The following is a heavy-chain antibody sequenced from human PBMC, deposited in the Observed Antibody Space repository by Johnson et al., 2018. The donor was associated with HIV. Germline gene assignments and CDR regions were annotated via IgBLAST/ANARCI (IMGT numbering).Heavy chain of an antibody. D-gene: IGHD3-10*01. J-gene: IGHJ3*02. CDR1: GFTFSSYW. CDR2: IDTDGSST. Sequence: EVQLVESGGGLVQPGGSLRLSCAASGFTFSSYWMHWVRQAPGKGLVWVSRIDTDGSSTSYVDSVKGRFTISRDNAKNSLYLQMNSLRAEDTAVYYCARASYYYGSADIWGQGTMVTVSS. V-gene: IGHV3-74*01. CDR3: ARASYYYGSADI.